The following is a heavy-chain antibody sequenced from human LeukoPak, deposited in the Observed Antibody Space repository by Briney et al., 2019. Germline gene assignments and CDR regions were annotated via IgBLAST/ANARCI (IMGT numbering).Heavy chain of an antibody. V-gene: IGHV3-21*01. D-gene: IGHD2-21*02. CDR3: AREEGTDCGDDCYSGY. CDR1: GFTFSSYS. J-gene: IGHJ4*02. Sequence: PGGSLRLSCGASGFTFSSYSMNWVRQAPGKGPEWVSSISSSSYIYYSDSVKGRFTVSRDNAKNSLYLQMNSLRAEDTAVYYCAREEGTDCGDDCYSGYWGQGTLVTVSS. CDR2: ISSSSYI.